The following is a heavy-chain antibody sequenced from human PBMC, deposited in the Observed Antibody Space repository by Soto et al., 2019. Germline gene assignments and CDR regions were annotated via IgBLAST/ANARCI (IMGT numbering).Heavy chain of an antibody. J-gene: IGHJ6*02. CDR3: ARETYYDFWSGPYFGMDV. V-gene: IGHV3-30-3*01. CDR1: GFSFGSYA. CDR2: ISDDGSNK. D-gene: IGHD3-3*01. Sequence: QVQLVESGGGVVQPGRSLRLSCAASGFSFGSYAMHWVRQAPGKGLEWVAVISDDGSNKYYADSVKGRFTISRDNSKNTPYLQMNSLRAEDTAVYYCARETYYDFWSGPYFGMDVWGQGTTVTVSS.